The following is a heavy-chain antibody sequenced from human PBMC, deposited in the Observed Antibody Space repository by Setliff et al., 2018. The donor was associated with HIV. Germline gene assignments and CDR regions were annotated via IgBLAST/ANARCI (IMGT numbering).Heavy chain of an antibody. Sequence: SETLSLTCTVSGDSISSTAYYWGWIRQPPGKGLEWIGSIYPSGSAFYNPSLKSPVTMSVDTSRNQFSLKLISVTAADTSIYYCVRHGHKWLVTVDYWGQGTLVTVSS. V-gene: IGHV4-39*01. CDR1: GDSISSTAYY. CDR2: IYPSGSA. D-gene: IGHD6-19*01. CDR3: VRHGHKWLVTVDY. J-gene: IGHJ4*02.